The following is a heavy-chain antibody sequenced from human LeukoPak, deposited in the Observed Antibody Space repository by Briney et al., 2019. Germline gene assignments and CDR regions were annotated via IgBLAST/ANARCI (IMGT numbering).Heavy chain of an antibody. D-gene: IGHD5-24*01. V-gene: IGHV3-7*03. CDR3: AKEGRSLQTY. CDR1: GFMFCSNW. Sequence: GGSLRLSCAASGFMFCSNWMSWVRLAPGKGLEWVANIKEDGTETYYVDSVKGRFTISRDNAKNSLYLQTNSLRVEDTAVYYCAKEGRSLQTYWGQGTLVTVSS. CDR2: IKEDGTET. J-gene: IGHJ4*02.